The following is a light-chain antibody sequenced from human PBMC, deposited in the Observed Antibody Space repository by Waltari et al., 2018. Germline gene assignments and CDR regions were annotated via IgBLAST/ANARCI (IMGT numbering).Light chain of an antibody. V-gene: IGKV3-15*01. J-gene: IGKJ2*01. CDR3: QQYNDWPPYT. Sequence: EVILTQSPATLSLSPGEGATLSCRASQSVSINLAWLQQKPGQAPRLLIYGASTRATGIPARFIGSGSGTQFTLTISSLQSEDFAVYYCQQYNDWPPYTFGQGTKLEIK. CDR1: QSVSIN. CDR2: GAS.